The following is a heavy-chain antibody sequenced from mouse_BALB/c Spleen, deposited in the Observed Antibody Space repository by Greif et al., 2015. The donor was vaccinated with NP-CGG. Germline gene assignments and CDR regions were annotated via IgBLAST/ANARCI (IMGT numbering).Heavy chain of an antibody. CDR1: GYSITSDYA. Sequence: EVQLQESGPGLVKPSQSLSLTCTVTGYSITSDYAWNWIRQFPGNKLEWMGYISYSGSTSYNPSLKSRISITRDTSKNQFFLQLNSVTTEDTATYYCAIVSSGLFAYWGQGTLVTVSA. CDR2: ISYSGST. CDR3: AIVSSGLFAY. J-gene: IGHJ3*01. V-gene: IGHV3-2*02. D-gene: IGHD3-1*01.